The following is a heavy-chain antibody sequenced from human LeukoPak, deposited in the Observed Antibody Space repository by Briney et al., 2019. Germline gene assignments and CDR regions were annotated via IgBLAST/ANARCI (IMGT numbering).Heavy chain of an antibody. V-gene: IGHV3-74*01. CDR3: ASRESGDYPYFDY. D-gene: IGHD4-17*01. CDR2: INSDGSST. Sequence: GGSLRLSCAASGFTFSSYWMHWVRQAPGKGLVWVSRINSDGSSTSYADSVKGRFTISRDISKNTLYLQMNSLRAEDTAVFYCASRESGDYPYFDYWGRGTLVIVSS. CDR1: GFTFSSYW. J-gene: IGHJ4*02.